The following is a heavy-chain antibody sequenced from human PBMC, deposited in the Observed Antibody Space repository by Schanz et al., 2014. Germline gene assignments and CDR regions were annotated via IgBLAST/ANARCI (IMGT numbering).Heavy chain of an antibody. CDR2: IWSDGSGK. D-gene: IGHD5-12*01. J-gene: IGHJ4*02. V-gene: IGHV3-33*06. CDR1: GFIFSNYG. Sequence: QVQLVESGGGVVQFGRSLRLSCVASGFIFSNYGMHWVRQAPGKGLEWVAVIWSDGSGKYYADSVKGRFTISRDNSKNTLYLQMNSLRAEDTAVYYCAKDPSHGGYDYYFDYWGQGTLVTVSS. CDR3: AKDPSHGGYDYYFDY.